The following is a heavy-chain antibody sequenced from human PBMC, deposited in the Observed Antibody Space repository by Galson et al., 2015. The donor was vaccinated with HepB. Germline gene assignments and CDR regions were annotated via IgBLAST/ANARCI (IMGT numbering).Heavy chain of an antibody. CDR3: ARQYDSSGYYPY. J-gene: IGHJ4*02. CDR1: GGTFSTYT. D-gene: IGHD3-22*01. Sequence: VKVSCKASGGTFSTYTLSWVRQAPGQGLEWMGGIIPIFGSANYAQKFQGRVTITADESTSTMYMELRRLRSEDTAVYYCARQYDSSGYYPYWGQGTLVTVSS. CDR2: IIPIFGSA. V-gene: IGHV1-69*13.